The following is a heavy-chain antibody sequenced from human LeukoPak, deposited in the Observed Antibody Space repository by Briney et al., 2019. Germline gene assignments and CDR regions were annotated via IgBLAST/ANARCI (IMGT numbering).Heavy chain of an antibody. D-gene: IGHD3-10*01. CDR2: MKQDGSQK. CDR1: GFTFSSFW. CDR3: ARGDYFASGSYSDY. Sequence: GGSLRLSCAASGFTFSSFWMSWVRQAPGKGLGWVANMKQDGSQKYYVDSVKGRFTISRDNVQNSLYLQMNSLRAEDTAVYYCARGDYFASGSYSDYWGQGTLVTVSS. V-gene: IGHV3-7*01. J-gene: IGHJ4*02.